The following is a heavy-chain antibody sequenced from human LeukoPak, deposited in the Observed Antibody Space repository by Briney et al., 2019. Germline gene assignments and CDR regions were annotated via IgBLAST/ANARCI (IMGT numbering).Heavy chain of an antibody. V-gene: IGHV6-1*01. J-gene: IGHJ5*02. CDR3: GREGIEMSTTPSGLWFDP. CDR2: TYYRSKWYN. D-gene: IGHD5-24*01. Sequence: SQTLSLTCAISGDSVSSNSAAWNWIRQSPSRGLEWLGRTYYRSKWYNDYAVSVKSRITINPDTSKNQFSLQLNSVTPEDTAVYYCGREGIEMSTTPSGLWFDPWGQGTLVTVSS. CDR1: GDSVSSNSAA.